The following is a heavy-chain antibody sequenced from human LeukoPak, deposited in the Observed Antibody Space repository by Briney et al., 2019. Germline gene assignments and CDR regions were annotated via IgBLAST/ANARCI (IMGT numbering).Heavy chain of an antibody. CDR2: INPNSGGT. J-gene: IGHJ4*02. CDR3: ARGLSVAGCDY. CDR1: GYTFTGYH. D-gene: IGHD6-19*01. Sequence: GASVKVSCKASGYTFTGYHMHWVRQAPGQGLEWMGWINPNSGGTNYAQKFQGRVTMTRDTSISTAYMDLSRLRSDDTTVYYCARGLSVAGCDYWGQGTLVTVSS. V-gene: IGHV1-2*02.